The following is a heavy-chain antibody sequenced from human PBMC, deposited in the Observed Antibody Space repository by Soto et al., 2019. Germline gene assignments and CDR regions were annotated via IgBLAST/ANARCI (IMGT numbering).Heavy chain of an antibody. J-gene: IGHJ6*02. D-gene: IGHD3-22*01. Sequence: GESLKISCKGSGYSFTSYWIGWVRQMPGKGLEWMGIIYPGDSDTRYSPSFQGQVTISADKSISTAYLQWSSLKASDTAMYYCARCSEPYYDSSGYYFGGTDVWGQGTTVTVSS. CDR1: GYSFTSYW. V-gene: IGHV5-51*01. CDR3: ARCSEPYYDSSGYYFGGTDV. CDR2: IYPGDSDT.